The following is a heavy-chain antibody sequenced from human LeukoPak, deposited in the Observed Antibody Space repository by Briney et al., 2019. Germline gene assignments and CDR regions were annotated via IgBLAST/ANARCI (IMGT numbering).Heavy chain of an antibody. D-gene: IGHD3-22*01. V-gene: IGHV4-4*07. CDR3: ARGGDSSGYYYSIDY. CDR1: GGAINSDD. CDR2: IYSSGST. Sequence: SETLSLTCTVSGGAINSDDWSWIRQPAGKGLEWIGRIYSSGSTNYNPSLKSRVVMSVDTSRNQFSLNLRSVTAADTAVYYCARGGDSSGYYYSIDYWGQGTLVTVSS. J-gene: IGHJ4*02.